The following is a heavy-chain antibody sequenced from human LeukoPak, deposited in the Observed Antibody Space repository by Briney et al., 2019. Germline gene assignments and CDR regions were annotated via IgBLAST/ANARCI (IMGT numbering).Heavy chain of an antibody. J-gene: IGHJ6*02. D-gene: IGHD4-11*01. CDR1: GFTFSNFA. CDR2: MYSGGST. CDR3: ARSYSNHLFGMDV. V-gene: IGHV3-66*01. Sequence: PGGSLRLSCAASGFTFSNFAMNWVRQAPGKGLEWVSVMYSGGSTYYAVSVVAISRDNSQNTVFLQMNSVRVEDTAVYYCARSYSNHLFGMDVWGQGTAVTVSS.